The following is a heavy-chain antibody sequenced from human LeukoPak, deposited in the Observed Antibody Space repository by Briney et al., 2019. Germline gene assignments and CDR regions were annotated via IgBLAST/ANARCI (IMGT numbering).Heavy chain of an antibody. D-gene: IGHD6-19*01. CDR3: ARASFSIAVAGTLGAFDI. J-gene: IGHJ3*02. CDR2: INPIGGST. CDR1: GYTFTSYY. V-gene: IGHV1-46*01. Sequence: ASVKVSCKASGYTFTSYYMHWVRQAPGQGLEWMGIINPIGGSTSYAQKFEGRVTMTRDTSTSTVYVELSSLRSEDTAVYYCARASFSIAVAGTLGAFDIWGQGTMVTVSS.